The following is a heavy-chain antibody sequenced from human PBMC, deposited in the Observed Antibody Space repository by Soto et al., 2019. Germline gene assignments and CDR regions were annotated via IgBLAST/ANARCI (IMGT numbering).Heavy chain of an antibody. CDR3: ARRVVTAIRPNYYYYYGMDV. D-gene: IGHD2-21*02. CDR1: GYSFTSYW. CDR2: IYPGDSDT. Sequence: PGESLKISCKGSGYSFTSYWIGWVRQMPGKGLEWMGIIYPGDSDTRYSPSFQGQVTISADKSISTAYLQWSSLKASDTAMYYCARRVVTAIRPNYYYYYGMDVWGQGTTVTVSS. J-gene: IGHJ6*02. V-gene: IGHV5-51*01.